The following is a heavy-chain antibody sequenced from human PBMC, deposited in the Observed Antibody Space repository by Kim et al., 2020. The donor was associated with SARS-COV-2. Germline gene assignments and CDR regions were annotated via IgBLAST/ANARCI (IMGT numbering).Heavy chain of an antibody. Sequence: LSLTCAASGFTFSSYGMHWVRQAPGKGLEWVAVISYDGSNKYYADSVKGRFTISRDNSKNTLYLQMNSLRAEDTAVYYCAKEAVRGVMAVFDYWGQGTLVTVSS. CDR3: AKEAVRGVMAVFDY. CDR2: ISYDGSNK. J-gene: IGHJ4*02. V-gene: IGHV3-30*18. D-gene: IGHD3-10*01. CDR1: GFTFSSYG.